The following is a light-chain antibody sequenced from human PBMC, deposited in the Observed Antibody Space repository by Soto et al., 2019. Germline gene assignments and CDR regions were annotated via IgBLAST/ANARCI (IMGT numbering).Light chain of an antibody. CDR1: QSISSY. V-gene: IGKV3-11*01. CDR2: DAS. CDR3: QQSSDWPPIN. J-gene: IGKJ5*01. Sequence: EIVFTQSPDTLSLSPWDRATLSCRAIQSISSYLAWYQQKPGQSPRLLIYDASNRATCIPARFSGSGSGTDFTLTISSLEPEDFAVYYCQQSSDWPPINFGQGTRLEIK.